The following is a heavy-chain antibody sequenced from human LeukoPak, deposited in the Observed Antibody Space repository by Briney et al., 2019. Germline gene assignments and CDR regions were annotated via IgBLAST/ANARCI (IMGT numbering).Heavy chain of an antibody. V-gene: IGHV4-30-2*01. J-gene: IGHJ4*02. CDR1: GGSISSGGYS. CDR3: ARVNGDYYFDY. Sequence: SETLSLTCAVSGGSISSGGYSWSWIRQPPGKGLEWIGYIYHSGSTYYNPSLKSRVTISVDRSKNQFSLKLSSVTAADTAVYCCARVNGDYYFDYWGQGTLVTVSS. D-gene: IGHD4-17*01. CDR2: IYHSGST.